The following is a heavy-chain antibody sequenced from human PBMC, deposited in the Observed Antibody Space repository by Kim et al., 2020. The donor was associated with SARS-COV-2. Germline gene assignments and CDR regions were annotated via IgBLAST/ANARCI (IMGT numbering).Heavy chain of an antibody. V-gene: IGHV4-39*01. J-gene: IGHJ4*02. CDR3: ARLGVYSSGWYDAHFDY. Sequence: LKSRVTISEDTSKNQLSLKLGSVTAADTAVYYCARLGVYSSGWYDAHFDYWGQGALVTVSS. D-gene: IGHD6-19*01.